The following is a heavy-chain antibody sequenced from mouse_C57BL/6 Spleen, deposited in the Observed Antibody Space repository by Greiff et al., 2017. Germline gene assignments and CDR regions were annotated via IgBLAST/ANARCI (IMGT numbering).Heavy chain of an antibody. V-gene: IGHV5-16*01. Sequence: DVKLVESEGGLVQPGSSMKLSCTASGFTFSDYYMAWVRQVPEKGLEWVANINYDGSSTYYLDSLKSRFIISRDNAKNILYLQMSSLKSEDTATYYCARDGPRRGFYYAMDYWGQGTSVTVSS. CDR2: INYDGSST. CDR1: GFTFSDYY. J-gene: IGHJ4*01. CDR3: ARDGPRRGFYYAMDY.